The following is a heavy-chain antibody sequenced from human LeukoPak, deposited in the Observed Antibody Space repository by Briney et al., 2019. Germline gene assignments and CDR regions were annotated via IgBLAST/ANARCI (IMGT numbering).Heavy chain of an antibody. D-gene: IGHD1-26*01. J-gene: IGHJ4*02. Sequence: GGSLRLSCAASGFTFSSYAMSWVRQAPGKGLEWVSAISGSGGSTYYADSVKGRLTISRDNSKNTLYLQVNSLRAEDTAVYYCAKDGLVGATRNWGQGTLVTVSS. CDR3: AKDGLVGATRN. CDR2: ISGSGGST. CDR1: GFTFSSYA. V-gene: IGHV3-23*01.